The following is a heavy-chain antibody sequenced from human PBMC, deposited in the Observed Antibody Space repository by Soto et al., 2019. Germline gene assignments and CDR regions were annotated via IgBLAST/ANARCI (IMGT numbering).Heavy chain of an antibody. Sequence: QVTLKESGPGLVKPTETLTLTCTVSVFSLSNARMGVSWIRQPPGKALEWLAHTFSNDEKSYRTSLKSRLTISTDTSNSPVDITMHKMDTVDTDTYNFARRSWETVTNRWYFDLWGRGTLVTVSS. V-gene: IGHV2-26*01. J-gene: IGHJ2*01. CDR3: ARRSWETVTNRWYFDL. CDR1: VFSLSNARMG. CDR2: TFSNDEK. D-gene: IGHD4-17*01.